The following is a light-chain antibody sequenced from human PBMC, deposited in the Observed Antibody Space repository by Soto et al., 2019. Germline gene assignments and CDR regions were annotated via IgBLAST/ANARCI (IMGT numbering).Light chain of an antibody. CDR3: CTSASSRILSWV. V-gene: IGLV2-23*01. Sequence: SVRTRPTSVGGSPGQSINISCTGASSDLGSYDVVYWYQQHRGKATKLTIYEATKRPPGVSNRLYGSKSGNPAYLTISALQAEDEADYYCCTSASSRILSWVFGGGNKVT. J-gene: IGLJ3*02. CDR1: SSDLGSYDV. CDR2: EAT.